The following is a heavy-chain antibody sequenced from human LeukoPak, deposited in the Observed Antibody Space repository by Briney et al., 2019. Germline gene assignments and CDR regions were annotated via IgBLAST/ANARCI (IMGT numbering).Heavy chain of an antibody. J-gene: IGHJ4*02. CDR2: LNGDGRIT. V-gene: IGHV3-74*03. Sequence: PGGSLRLSCAASGVTLSMDWMHWVRQVPGKGLVWVSGLNGDGRITQYADSVKGRFTISRDNAKKTLYLQMNSLRAEDTGLYYCTSALNIKTHYWGQGTLVTVSS. D-gene: IGHD3-10*01. CDR1: GVTLSMDW. CDR3: TSALNIKTHY.